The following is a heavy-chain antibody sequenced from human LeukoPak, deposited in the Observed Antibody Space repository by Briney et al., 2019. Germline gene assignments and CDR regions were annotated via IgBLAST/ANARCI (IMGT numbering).Heavy chain of an antibody. CDR3: AKDPRASIVVVTPGAFDI. J-gene: IGHJ3*02. D-gene: IGHD2-21*02. CDR1: RFTFSSYG. CDR2: IPYDGNNK. V-gene: IGHV3-30*02. Sequence: GGSLRLSCAASRFTFSSYGMHWVRQAPGKGLEWVAFIPYDGNNKYYADSVKGRFTISRDNSKNTLYLQMNSLRAEDTAVYYCAKDPRASIVVVTPGAFDIWGQGTMVTVSS.